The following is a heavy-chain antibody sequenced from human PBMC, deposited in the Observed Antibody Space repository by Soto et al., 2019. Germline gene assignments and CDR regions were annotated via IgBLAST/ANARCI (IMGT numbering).Heavy chain of an antibody. J-gene: IGHJ6*02. V-gene: IGHV1-69*01. D-gene: IGHD3-22*01. CDR3: AILSVIISLTGYYYDTDV. Sequence: QVQLVQSGAEVKKPGSSVKVSCKASGITFSSFAFNWVRQAPGQGLEWMGGVMPIFGTTNYAQKYKCRVTITADESTSTAHIEVSILRAEDTAVYYWAILSVIISLTGYYYDTDVGCQGTTVIASS. CDR1: GITFSSFA. CDR2: VMPIFGTT.